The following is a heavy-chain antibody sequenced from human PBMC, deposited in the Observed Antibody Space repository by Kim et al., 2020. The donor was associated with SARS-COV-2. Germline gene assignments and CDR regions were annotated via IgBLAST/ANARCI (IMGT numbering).Heavy chain of an antibody. Sequence: GGTNYDQKFQGRVTMTRDTSISTAYTELRSLRSDDTAVYYCTTSAVSDVDYWGQGTLVTVSS. D-gene: IGHD6-19*01. CDR3: TTSAVSDVDY. V-gene: IGHV1-2*02. J-gene: IGHJ4*02. CDR2: GGT.